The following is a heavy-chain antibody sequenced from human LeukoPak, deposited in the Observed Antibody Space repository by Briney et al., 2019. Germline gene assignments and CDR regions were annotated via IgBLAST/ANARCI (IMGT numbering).Heavy chain of an antibody. D-gene: IGHD6-13*01. J-gene: IGHJ4*02. CDR3: AGRGIAAASIGLNYFDY. V-gene: IGHV5-51*01. CDR1: GYSFTSYW. Sequence: GESLKISCKGSGYSFTSYWIGWVRQMPGKGLEWMGIIYPGDSDTRYSPSFQGQVTISADKSISTAYLQWSSLKASDTAMYYCAGRGIAAASIGLNYFDYWGQGTLVTVSS. CDR2: IYPGDSDT.